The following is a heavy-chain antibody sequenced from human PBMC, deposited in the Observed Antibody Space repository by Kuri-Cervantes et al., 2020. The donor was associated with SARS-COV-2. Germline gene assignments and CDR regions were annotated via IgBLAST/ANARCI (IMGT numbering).Heavy chain of an antibody. Sequence: GESLKISCAASGFIFSSYDMSWVRQAPGKGLEWVSAISGSGGSTYYADSVKGRFTISRDNSKNTLYLQMNSLRAEDTAVYYCAKDPYDFWSGYYLYYFDYWGQGTLVTVSS. D-gene: IGHD3-3*01. V-gene: IGHV3-23*01. CDR1: GFIFSSYD. CDR2: ISGSGGST. J-gene: IGHJ4*02. CDR3: AKDPYDFWSGYYLYYFDY.